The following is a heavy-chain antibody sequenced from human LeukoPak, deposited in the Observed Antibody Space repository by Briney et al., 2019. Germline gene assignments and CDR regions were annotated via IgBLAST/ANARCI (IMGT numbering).Heavy chain of an antibody. J-gene: IGHJ4*02. CDR3: TKTTVGTTTSGY. D-gene: IGHD4-23*01. CDR1: GFTFNGSA. CDR2: IRSKDNNYAT. V-gene: IGHV3-73*01. Sequence: GGSLKLSCAASGFTFNGSAIHWVRQASGKGLEWVGRIRSKDNNYATAYGASVKGRFTIYRDDSKNTAYLQTNSLKMEDTAVYYCTKTTVGTTTSGYWGQGTLVSVSS.